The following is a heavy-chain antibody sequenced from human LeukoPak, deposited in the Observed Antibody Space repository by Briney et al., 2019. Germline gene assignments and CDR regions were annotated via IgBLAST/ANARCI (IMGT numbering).Heavy chain of an antibody. CDR1: GFTFDDYA. Sequence: SLRLSCAASGFTFDDYAMHWVRQAPGKGLEWVSGISWNSGSIGYADSVKGRFTISRDNAKNSLYLQMNSLRAEDTALYYCAKEPSQGIAAARSFDYWGQGTLVTVSS. J-gene: IGHJ4*02. CDR2: ISWNSGSI. D-gene: IGHD6-13*01. V-gene: IGHV3-9*01. CDR3: AKEPSQGIAAARSFDY.